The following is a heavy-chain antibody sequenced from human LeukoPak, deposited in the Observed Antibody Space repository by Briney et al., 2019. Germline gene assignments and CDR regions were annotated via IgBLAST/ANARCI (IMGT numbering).Heavy chain of an antibody. D-gene: IGHD2-2*01. J-gene: IGHJ4*02. V-gene: IGHV3-48*04. CDR3: ARGGIYSSTSCYGNDY. CDR2: ISSSSDTI. CDR1: GFTFGPYT. Sequence: GGSLRLSCAASGFTFGPYTMNWVRQAPGKGLEWVSYISSSSDTIYYADSVKGRFTISRDNAKNSLYLQMNSLRAEDTAVYYCARGGIYSSTSCYGNDYWGQGTLVTVSS.